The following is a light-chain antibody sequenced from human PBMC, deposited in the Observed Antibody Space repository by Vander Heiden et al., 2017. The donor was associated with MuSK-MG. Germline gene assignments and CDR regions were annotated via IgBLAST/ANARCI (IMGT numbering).Light chain of an antibody. V-gene: IGKV2-28*01. CDR2: LGS. Sequence: DIVMTQSPLSLPVTPGEPASISCRSSQSLLHSNGYNYLDWFLQKPGQSPQLLIYLGSNRASGVPDRFSGSGSGTDFTLKISRVAAEDVGIYYCRQALQTPKAFGGGTKVEIK. J-gene: IGKJ4*01. CDR1: QSLLHSNGYNY. CDR3: RQALQTPKA.